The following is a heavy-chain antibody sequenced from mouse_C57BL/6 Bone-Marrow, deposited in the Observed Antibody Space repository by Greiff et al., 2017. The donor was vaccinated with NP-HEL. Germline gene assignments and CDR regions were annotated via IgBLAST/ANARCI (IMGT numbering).Heavy chain of an antibody. CDR3: TTDYYGSSYDYLDY. J-gene: IGHJ2*01. D-gene: IGHD1-1*01. CDR2: IDPENGDT. V-gene: IGHV14-4*01. Sequence: EVKLMESGAELVRPGASVKLSCTASGFNIKDDYMHWVKQRPEQGLEWIGWIDPENGDTEYASKFQGKATITADTSSNTAYLQLSSLTSEDTAVYYCTTDYYGSSYDYLDYWGQGTTLTVSS. CDR1: GFNIKDDY.